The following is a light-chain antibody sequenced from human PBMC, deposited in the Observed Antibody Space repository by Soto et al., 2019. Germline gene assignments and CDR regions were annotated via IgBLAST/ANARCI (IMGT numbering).Light chain of an antibody. CDR2: QVS. CDR1: SNDIGGYNY. Sequence: QSALTQPASVSGSPGQSITISCTGTSNDIGGYNYVSWYQHHPGKAPKLMIYQVSNRPSGVSNRFSGSKSGNTASLTISGLQAEDEADYYCCSYTSSSPYVFGPGTKVTVL. J-gene: IGLJ1*01. CDR3: CSYTSSSPYV. V-gene: IGLV2-14*01.